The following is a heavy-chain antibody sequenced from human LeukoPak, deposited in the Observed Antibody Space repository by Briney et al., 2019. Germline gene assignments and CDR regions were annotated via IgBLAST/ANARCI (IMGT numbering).Heavy chain of an antibody. J-gene: IGHJ4*02. Sequence: GRSLRLSCAASGFTFDDYAMHWVRQAPGKGLEWVSGISWNSGSIGYADSVKGRFTISRDNAKNSLYLQMNSLRAEDTALYYCAKRGSYWEGHYFDYWGQGTLVTVSS. CDR2: ISWNSGSI. CDR3: AKRGSYWEGHYFDY. CDR1: GFTFDDYA. V-gene: IGHV3-9*01. D-gene: IGHD1-26*01.